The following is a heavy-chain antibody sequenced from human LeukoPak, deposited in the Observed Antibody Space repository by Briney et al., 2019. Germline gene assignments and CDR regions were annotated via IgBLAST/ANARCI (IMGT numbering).Heavy chain of an antibody. J-gene: IGHJ4*02. CDR2: IYYGGST. CDR1: GGSISNPIYY. V-gene: IGHV4-39*01. D-gene: IGHD4-11*01. CDR3: ARLDGDYNNGRLHY. Sequence: PSETLSLTCTVSGGSISNPIYYWGWIRQPPGKGLEWIGSIYYGGSTYYTPSLKRRITMSVDTSKNQFSLKLRSVAAADTAVYYCARLDGDYNNGRLHYWGQGTLVTVSS.